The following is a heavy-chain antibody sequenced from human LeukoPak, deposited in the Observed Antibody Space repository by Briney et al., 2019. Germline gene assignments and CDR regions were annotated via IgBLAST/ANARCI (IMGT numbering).Heavy chain of an antibody. D-gene: IGHD3-10*01. CDR1: GFTFSSYA. V-gene: IGHV3-23*01. CDR3: AKVGTAYYYGSGSYYN. J-gene: IGHJ4*02. Sequence: GGSLRLSCAASGFTFSSYAMSWVRQAPGKGLEWVSAISGSGGSTYYADSVKGRFTISRDNSKNTLYLQMNSLRAEDTAVYYCAKVGTAYYYGSGSYYNWGQGTLVTVSS. CDR2: ISGSGGST.